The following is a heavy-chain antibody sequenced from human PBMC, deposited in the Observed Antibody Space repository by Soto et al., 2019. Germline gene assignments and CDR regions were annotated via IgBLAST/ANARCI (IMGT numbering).Heavy chain of an antibody. Sequence: SETLSLTCTVSGGSISSGGYYWSWIRQHPGKGLEWIGYIYYSGSTYYNPSLKSRVTISVDTSKNQFSLKLSSVTAADTAVYYCAREDLRITMVRGVMYYYYYGMDVWGQGTTVTVS. D-gene: IGHD3-10*01. V-gene: IGHV4-31*03. CDR3: AREDLRITMVRGVMYYYYYGMDV. CDR1: GGSISSGGYY. J-gene: IGHJ6*02. CDR2: IYYSGST.